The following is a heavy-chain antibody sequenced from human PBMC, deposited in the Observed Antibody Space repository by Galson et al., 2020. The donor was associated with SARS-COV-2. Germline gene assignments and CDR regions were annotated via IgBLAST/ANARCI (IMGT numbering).Heavy chain of an antibody. Sequence: SETLSLTIAAHGGSFTGTYWRWIRQPPGNGPEWLGEINQSGRTNYNPSLQSRVTISVDTSKNQSSLKLSSVTAADTAVYYCARGRTVTTFFRYYYGMDVWGQGTTVTVS. CDR2: INQSGRT. D-gene: IGHD4-17*01. J-gene: IGHJ6*02. V-gene: IGHV4-34*01. CDR1: GGSFTGTY. CDR3: ARGRTVTTFFRYYYGMDV.